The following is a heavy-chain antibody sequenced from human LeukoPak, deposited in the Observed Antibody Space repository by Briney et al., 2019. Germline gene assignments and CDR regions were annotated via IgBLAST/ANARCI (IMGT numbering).Heavy chain of an antibody. V-gene: IGHV3-48*01. CDR1: GFTFSSYS. D-gene: IGHD1-7*01. CDR2: ISSSSSTI. Sequence: PGGSLRLSCAASGFTFSSYSMNWVRQAPGKGLEWVSYISSSSSTIYYADPVKGRFTISRDNAKNSLYLQMNSLRAEDTAVYYCARRGYHPFSRNFYFDYWGQGTLVTVSS. J-gene: IGHJ4*02. CDR3: ARRGYHPFSRNFYFDY.